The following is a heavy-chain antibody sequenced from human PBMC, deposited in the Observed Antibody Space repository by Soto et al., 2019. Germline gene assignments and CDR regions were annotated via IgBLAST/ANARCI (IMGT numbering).Heavy chain of an antibody. CDR2: ISAYNGNT. CDR1: GYTFTSYG. CDR3: ARDRFMGCSSTSCYFDY. Sequence: ASVKVSCKASGYTFTSYGISWVRQAPGQGLEWMGWISAYNGNTNYAQKLQGRVTMTTDTSTSTAYMELRSLRSDDTAVYCCARDRFMGCSSTSCYFDYWGQGTLVTVSS. D-gene: IGHD2-2*01. V-gene: IGHV1-18*01. J-gene: IGHJ4*02.